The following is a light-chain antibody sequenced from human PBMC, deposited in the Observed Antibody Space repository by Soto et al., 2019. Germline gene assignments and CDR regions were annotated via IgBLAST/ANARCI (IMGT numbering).Light chain of an antibody. CDR2: GAS. V-gene: IGKV3-20*01. CDR3: QHYGSSPGT. J-gene: IGKJ1*01. CDR1: QSLRDKY. Sequence: EIVLTQSPGTLSLSPGERATLSCRASQSLRDKYVAWYQQKPGQSPRLLIFGASNRATGIPDRFSGSGSGTDFTLTISRLEPEDFAVFYCQHYGSSPGTFGQGTKVEIK.